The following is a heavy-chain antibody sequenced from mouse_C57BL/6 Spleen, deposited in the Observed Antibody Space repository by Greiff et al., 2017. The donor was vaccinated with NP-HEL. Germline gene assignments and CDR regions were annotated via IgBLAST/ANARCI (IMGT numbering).Heavy chain of an antibody. CDR2: IDPNSGGT. Sequence: VQLQQPGAELVKPGASVKLSCKASGYTFTSYWMHWVKQRPGRGLEWIGRIDPNSGGTKYNEKFKSKATLTVDKPSSTAYMQLSSLTSEDSAVYYCALDYDLAIYYAMDYWGQGTSVTVSS. D-gene: IGHD2-4*01. V-gene: IGHV1-72*01. CDR3: ALDYDLAIYYAMDY. CDR1: GYTFTSYW. J-gene: IGHJ4*01.